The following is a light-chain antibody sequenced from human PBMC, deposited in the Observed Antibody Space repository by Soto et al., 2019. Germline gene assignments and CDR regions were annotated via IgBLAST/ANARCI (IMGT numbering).Light chain of an antibody. CDR3: QQYNSYAGT. CDR1: QSISSW. J-gene: IGKJ1*01. V-gene: IGKV1-5*03. CDR2: KAS. Sequence: DIQMTQSPSTLSASVGDRVTITCRASQSISSWLAWYQQKPGKAPKLLIYKASSLESGVPSRFSGSGSGTEITLTISSLQPDDFATYYCQQYNSYAGTFGQGTKVEIQ.